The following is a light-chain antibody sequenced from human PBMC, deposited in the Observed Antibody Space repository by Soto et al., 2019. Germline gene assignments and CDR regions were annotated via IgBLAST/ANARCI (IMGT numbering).Light chain of an antibody. CDR2: DAS. Sequence: DLQMTQSPSSLSASVGDRVTITCQASQDISNYLNWYQQKPGKAPKLLIYDASNLETGVPSRFSGSGSGTDFTFTISSLQPGDIATSYCQQYDNLPLTFGGGTKVEIK. CDR3: QQYDNLPLT. J-gene: IGKJ4*01. V-gene: IGKV1-33*01. CDR1: QDISNY.